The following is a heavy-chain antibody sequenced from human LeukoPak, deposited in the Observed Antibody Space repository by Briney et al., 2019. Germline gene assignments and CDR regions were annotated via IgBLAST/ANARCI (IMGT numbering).Heavy chain of an antibody. CDR2: INPNSGGT. CDR1: GYTFTGYY. V-gene: IGHV1-2*06. J-gene: IGHJ4*02. Sequence: ASVKVSCKASGYTFTGYYMHWVRQAPGQGLEWMGRINPNSGGTNYAQKFQGRVTMTRDTSISTAYMELSRLRSDDTAVYYCARVGGSIAVAGTNSLDYWGQGTLVTVSS. D-gene: IGHD6-19*01. CDR3: ARVGGSIAVAGTNSLDY.